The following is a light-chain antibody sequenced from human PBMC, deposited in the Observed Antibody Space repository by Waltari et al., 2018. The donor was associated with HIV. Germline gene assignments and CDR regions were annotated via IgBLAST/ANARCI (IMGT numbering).Light chain of an antibody. CDR2: KAS. CDR1: QSISYW. CDR3: QQSNSYSYT. V-gene: IGKV1-5*03. Sequence: DIQMTQSPSTLSASVGDRVTITCRASQSISYWLTWYQQKPGRAPKLLIHKASSLESGVPSSFSGSESETEFTLTISSLQPDDFATYYCQQSNSYSYTFGQGTKLEIK. J-gene: IGKJ2*01.